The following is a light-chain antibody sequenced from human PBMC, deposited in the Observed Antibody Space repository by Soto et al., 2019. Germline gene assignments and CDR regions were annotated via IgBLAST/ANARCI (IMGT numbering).Light chain of an antibody. J-gene: IGLJ1*01. CDR3: QSYDSTLSARYV. V-gene: IGLV1-40*01. Sequence: QSVLTQPPSVSGAPGQRVTIYCTGSSSNIGAGYDVHWYQQRPGAAPKLLISANINRPSGVPDRFSGSKSGTLASLAITGLQADDEGDYYCQSYDSTLSARYVFGTGTKLTVL. CDR1: SSNIGAGYD. CDR2: ANI.